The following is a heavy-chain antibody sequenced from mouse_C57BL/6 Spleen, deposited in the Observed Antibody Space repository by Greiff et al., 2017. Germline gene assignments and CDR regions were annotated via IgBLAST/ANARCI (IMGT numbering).Heavy chain of an antibody. CDR3: ARGDDYDPWFAY. CDR1: GYTFTSYG. J-gene: IGHJ3*01. V-gene: IGHV1-81*01. CDR2: IYPRSGNT. D-gene: IGHD2-4*01. Sequence: QVQLQQSGAELARPGASVKLSCKASGYTFTSYGISWVKQRTGQGLEWIGEIYPRSGNTYYNEKFKGKATLTADKSSSTAYMELRSLTSEDSAVYFCARGDDYDPWFAYWGQGTLVTVSA.